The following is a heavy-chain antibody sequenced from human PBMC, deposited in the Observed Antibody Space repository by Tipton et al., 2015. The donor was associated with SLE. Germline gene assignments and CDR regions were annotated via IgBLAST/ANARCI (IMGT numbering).Heavy chain of an antibody. CDR2: IYYSGST. Sequence: TLSLTCAVYGGSFSGYYWSWIRQPPGKGLEWIGYIYYSGSTYYNPSLKSRVTISVDTSKNQFSLKLSSVTAADTAVYYCARGLGYYDSSGYSYWGQGTLVTVSS. V-gene: IGHV4-34*01. D-gene: IGHD3-22*01. J-gene: IGHJ4*02. CDR3: ARGLGYYDSSGYSY. CDR1: GGSFSGYY.